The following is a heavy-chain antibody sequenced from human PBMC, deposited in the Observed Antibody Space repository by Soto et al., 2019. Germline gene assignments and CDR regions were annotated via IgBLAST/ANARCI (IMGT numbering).Heavy chain of an antibody. CDR3: ARDRGELGVVVAATSNGSPPEGMDV. D-gene: IGHD2-15*01. V-gene: IGHV1-2*04. Sequence: ASVKVSCKASGYTFTGYYMHWVRQAPGQGLEWMGWINPNSGGTNYAQKFQGWVTMTRDTSISTAYMELSRLRSDDTAVFYFARDRGELGVVVAATSNGSPPEGMDVWGQGTTVTVSS. CDR2: INPNSGGT. CDR1: GYTFTGYY. J-gene: IGHJ6*02.